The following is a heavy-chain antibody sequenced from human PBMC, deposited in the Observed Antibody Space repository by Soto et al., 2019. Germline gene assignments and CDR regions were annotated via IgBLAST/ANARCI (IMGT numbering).Heavy chain of an antibody. CDR3: APWFGAFDY. D-gene: IGHD3-10*01. CDR1: GFTFSSYG. V-gene: IGHV3-30*03. CDR2: ISYDGSNK. J-gene: IGHJ4*02. Sequence: QVQLVEAGGGVVQPGRSLRLSCAATGFTFSSYGMHWGRQAPGKGLEWVAVISYDGSNKYYADSVKGRFTISRDNSKNTLYLQMNSLRAEDTAVYYCAPWFGAFDYWGQGTLVTVSS.